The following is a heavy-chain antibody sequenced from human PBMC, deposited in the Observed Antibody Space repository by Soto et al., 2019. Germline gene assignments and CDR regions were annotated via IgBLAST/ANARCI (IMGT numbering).Heavy chain of an antibody. V-gene: IGHV3-30-3*01. Sequence: PGGSLRLSCAASGFTFSSYAMHWARQAPGKGLEWVAVISYDGSNKYYADSVKGRFTISRDNSKNTLYLQMNSLRAEDTAVYYCARDPRPIYYDSSGYYTNWGQGTLVTVSS. CDR1: GFTFSSYA. CDR2: ISYDGSNK. CDR3: ARDPRPIYYDSSGYYTN. D-gene: IGHD3-22*01. J-gene: IGHJ4*02.